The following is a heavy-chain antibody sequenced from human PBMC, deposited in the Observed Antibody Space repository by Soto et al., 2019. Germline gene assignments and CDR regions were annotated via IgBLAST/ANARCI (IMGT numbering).Heavy chain of an antibody. Sequence: ASVKVSCKASGYTFTSYAMHWVRQAPGQRLEWMGWINAGNGNTKYSQKFQGRVTITRDTSASTAYMELSSLRSEDTAVYYCARDVSSSLPFDYWGKGTLVTVSS. CDR2: INAGNGNT. V-gene: IGHV1-3*01. CDR3: ARDVSSSLPFDY. D-gene: IGHD6-13*01. CDR1: GYTFTSYA. J-gene: IGHJ4*02.